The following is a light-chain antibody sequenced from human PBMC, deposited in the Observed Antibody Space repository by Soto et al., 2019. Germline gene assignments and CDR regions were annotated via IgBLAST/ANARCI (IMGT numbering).Light chain of an antibody. CDR3: QQYGSSPLT. CDR2: VAS. Sequence: EIVLTQSTGTRSLSPGERATLSCRASQSVTSNYLAWYQQKPGQAPRLLIYVASSRATGIPDRFSGSGSGTDFSLTISRLEPEDLAVYYCQQYGSSPLTFGGGTKVEIK. J-gene: IGKJ4*01. CDR1: QSVTSNY. V-gene: IGKV3-20*01.